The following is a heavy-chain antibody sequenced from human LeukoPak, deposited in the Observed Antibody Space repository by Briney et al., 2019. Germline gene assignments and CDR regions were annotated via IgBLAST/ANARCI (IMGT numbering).Heavy chain of an antibody. V-gene: IGHV4-59*08. D-gene: IGHD6-19*01. CDR2: IYYSGST. J-gene: IGHJ4*02. CDR3: ARRSSGWYFDY. Sequence: IGYIYYSGSTNYNPSLKSRVTVSVDTSKNQFSLKLSSVTAADTAVYYCARRSSGWYFDYWGQGTLVTVSS.